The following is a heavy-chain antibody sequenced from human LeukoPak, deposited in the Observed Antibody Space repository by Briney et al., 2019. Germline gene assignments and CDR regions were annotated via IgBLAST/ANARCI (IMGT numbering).Heavy chain of an antibody. CDR2: ISYDGSNK. J-gene: IGHJ4*02. CDR1: GFTFSSYG. V-gene: IGHV3-30*18. D-gene: IGHD6-13*01. CDR3: AKDLARGYSSN. Sequence: GGSLRLSCAASGFTFSSYGMHWVRQAPGKGLEWVAVISYDGSNKYYADSVKGRFTISRDNSKNSLYLQMNSLRTEDTALYYCAKDLARGYSSNWGQGTLVTVSS.